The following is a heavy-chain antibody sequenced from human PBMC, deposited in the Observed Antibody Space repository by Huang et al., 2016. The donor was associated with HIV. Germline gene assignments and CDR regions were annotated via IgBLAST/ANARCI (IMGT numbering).Heavy chain of an antibody. CDR2: ISYDGSNK. CDR3: AKDGADEEWDIDY. D-gene: IGHD1-26*01. J-gene: IGHJ4*02. Sequence: VQLVESGGGVVKPGRSLRLDCAASGFSFSTYGLPWVRQAPGKGLELVAVISYDGSNKYYAHSVKGRFTISRDTVENKVYLQMNSLRHEDTAVYYCAKDGADEEWDIDYWGQGTLVTVSS. CDR1: GFSFSTYG. V-gene: IGHV3-30*18.